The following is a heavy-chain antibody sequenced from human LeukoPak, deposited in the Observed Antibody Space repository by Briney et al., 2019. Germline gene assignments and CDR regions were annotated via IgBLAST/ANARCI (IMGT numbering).Heavy chain of an antibody. CDR2: ISGSGGST. J-gene: IGHJ4*02. D-gene: IGHD1-7*01. CDR3: ARGPIKTSLSITGTTEVDY. V-gene: IGHV3-23*01. CDR1: GFTFSSYA. Sequence: PGGSLRLSCAASGFTFSSYAMSWVRQAPGKGLEWVSAISGSGGSTYYADSVKGRFTISRDNSKNTLYLQMNSLRAEDTAVYYCARGPIKTSLSITGTTEVDYWGQGTLVTVSS.